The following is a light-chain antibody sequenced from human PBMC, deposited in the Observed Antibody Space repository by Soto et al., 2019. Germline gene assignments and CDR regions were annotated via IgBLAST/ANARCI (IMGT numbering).Light chain of an antibody. CDR3: QQYNSYSYT. Sequence: DIQMTQSPSTLSASVGDRVTFTCRASQSINNWLAWYQQKPGKAPKLLIYDASTLESGVPSRFSGSKSGTKFTLTISNLQPDDFATYYCQQYNSYSYTFGQWTNLEIK. CDR1: QSINNW. V-gene: IGKV1-5*01. J-gene: IGKJ2*01. CDR2: DAS.